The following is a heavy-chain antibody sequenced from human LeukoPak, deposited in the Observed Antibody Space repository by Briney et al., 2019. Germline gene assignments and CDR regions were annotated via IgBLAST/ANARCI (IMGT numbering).Heavy chain of an antibody. V-gene: IGHV1-46*01. J-gene: IGHJ4*02. D-gene: IGHD3-22*01. CDR1: GYTFTSYY. CDR2: INPSGGST. CDR3: ARAYYYDSSGYSNFDY. Sequence: ASVKVSCKASGYTFTSYYMHWVRQAPGQGLEWMGIINPSGGSTSYAQKFQGRVTMTRDMSTSTVYMELSSLRSEDTAVYYCARAYYYDSSGYSNFDYWGQGTRVTVSS.